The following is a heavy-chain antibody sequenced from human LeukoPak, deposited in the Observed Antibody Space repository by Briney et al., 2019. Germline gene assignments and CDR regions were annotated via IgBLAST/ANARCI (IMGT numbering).Heavy chain of an antibody. CDR3: ARDRGQSAFDI. Sequence: SSETLSLTCTVSGVSISSSSYYWGWIRQPPGKGLEWIGSIYYSGSTYYNPSLKSRVTISVDTSKNQFSLKLSSVTAADTAVYYCARDRGQSAFDIWGQGTMVTVSS. CDR1: GVSISSSSYY. J-gene: IGHJ3*02. V-gene: IGHV4-39*07. CDR2: IYYSGST.